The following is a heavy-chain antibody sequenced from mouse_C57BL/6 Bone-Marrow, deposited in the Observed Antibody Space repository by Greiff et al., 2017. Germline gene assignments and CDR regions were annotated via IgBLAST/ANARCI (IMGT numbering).Heavy chain of an antibody. CDR2: VYPGSGST. J-gene: IGHJ3*01. Sequence: QVQLQPPGAELVKPGASVKMSCQASGYTFTSYWITWVKQRPGQGLEWVGDVYPGSGSTKYNEKFKGKATLTVDTASSTAYLLLSSLTSEDSAVYYCAGPSVVAPIAYWGQGTLVTVSS. CDR3: AGPSVVAPIAY. CDR1: GYTFTSYW. D-gene: IGHD1-1*01. V-gene: IGHV1-55*01.